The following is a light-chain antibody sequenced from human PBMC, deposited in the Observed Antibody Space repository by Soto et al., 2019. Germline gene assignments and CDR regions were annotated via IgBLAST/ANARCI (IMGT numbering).Light chain of an antibody. CDR2: DAS. J-gene: IGKJ1*01. CDR3: QQYDTYWT. V-gene: IGKV3-11*01. Sequence: EIVLTQSPATLSLSPGERATLSCRASQSVSSYLAWYQHKPGQAPRLLIYDASNRATGIPARFSGSGSGTEFTLTISSLQPDDFATYYCQQYDTYWTFGQGTKVDIK. CDR1: QSVSSY.